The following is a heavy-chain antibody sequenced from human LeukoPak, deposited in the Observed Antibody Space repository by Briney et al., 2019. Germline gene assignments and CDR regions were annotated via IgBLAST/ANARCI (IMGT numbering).Heavy chain of an antibody. CDR1: GGSISSSSHY. V-gene: IGHV4-31*03. CDR2: IYYSGST. J-gene: IGHJ5*02. Sequence: SETLSLTCTVFGGSISSSSHYWSWIRQHPGKGLEWIGYIYYSGSTYYNPSLKSRVTISVDTSKNQFSLKLSSVTAADTAVYYCARHSSHNWFDPWGQGTLVTVSS. CDR3: ARHSSHNWFDP. D-gene: IGHD6-13*01.